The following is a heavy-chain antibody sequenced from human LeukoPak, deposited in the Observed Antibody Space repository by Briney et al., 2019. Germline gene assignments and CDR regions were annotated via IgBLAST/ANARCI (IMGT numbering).Heavy chain of an antibody. D-gene: IGHD1-26*01. CDR2: IWYDGSNK. CDR3: AGDSSAGSYPDY. V-gene: IGHV3-33*01. J-gene: IGHJ4*02. Sequence: PGGSLRLSCAASGFTFSSYGMHWVRQAPGKGLEWVAVIWYDGSNKYYADSVKGRFTISRDNSKNTLYLQMNSLRAEDTAVYYCAGDSSAGSYPDYWGQGTLVTVSS. CDR1: GFTFSSYG.